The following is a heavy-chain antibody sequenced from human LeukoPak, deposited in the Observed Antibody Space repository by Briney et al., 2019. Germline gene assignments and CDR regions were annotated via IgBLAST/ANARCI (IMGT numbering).Heavy chain of an antibody. CDR3: ARDAPLGSGGSYLDY. CDR2: IYYSGST. V-gene: IGHV4-39*07. J-gene: IGHJ4*02. CDR1: GGSISSSSYY. D-gene: IGHD2-15*01. Sequence: SETLSLTCTVSGGSISSSSYYWGWIRQPPGKGQEWIGSIYYSGSTYYNPSLKSRVTISVDTSKNQFSLKLSSVTAADTAVYYCARDAPLGSGGSYLDYWGQGTLVTVSS.